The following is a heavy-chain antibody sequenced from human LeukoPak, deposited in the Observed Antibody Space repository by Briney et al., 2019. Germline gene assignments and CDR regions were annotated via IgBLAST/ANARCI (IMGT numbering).Heavy chain of an antibody. CDR1: GFTFSTYG. CDR2: IWYDGTKN. D-gene: IGHD6-19*01. Sequence: GGSLRLSCAASGFTFSTYGMHWVRQAPGKGLEWVAFIWYDGTKNYYADSVKGRFTISRDNSKNTVYLQMSSLRAEDTAVYFCARRVAVAVGVYFDYWGQGTLVTVSS. CDR3: ARRVAVAVGVYFDY. V-gene: IGHV3-33*01. J-gene: IGHJ4*02.